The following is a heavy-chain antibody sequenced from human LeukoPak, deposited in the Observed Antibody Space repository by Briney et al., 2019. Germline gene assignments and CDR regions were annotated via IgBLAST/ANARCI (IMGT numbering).Heavy chain of an antibody. CDR2: ISYTGTT. V-gene: IGHV4-61*01. CDR1: GGSVSSGSYY. D-gene: IGHD3-10*01. CDR3: ASPSGGRYRDDALDI. J-gene: IGHJ3*02. Sequence: SETLSLTCTVSGGSVSSGSYYWGWIRQRPGKRLEWIGYISYTGTTNYNPSLRNRVTISVDMSKNQIFLKLNSVTAADTAVYHCASPSGGRYRDDALDIWGQGTMVTVSS.